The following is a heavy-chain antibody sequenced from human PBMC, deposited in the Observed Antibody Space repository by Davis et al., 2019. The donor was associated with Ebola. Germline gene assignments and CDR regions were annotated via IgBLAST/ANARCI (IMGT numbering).Heavy chain of an antibody. V-gene: IGHV3-23*01. Sequence: PGGSLRLSCAASEFTFSTYAMSWVRQAPGKGLEWVSSISGSGHSTYYIDSVKGRFTISRDNFRKTLYLQMNSLRAEDTALYYCAKATGNVVVPGAAFLFDSWGKGIQVTVSS. J-gene: IGHJ4*02. D-gene: IGHD2-2*01. CDR3: AKATGNVVVPGAAFLFDS. CDR1: EFTFSTYA. CDR2: ISGSGHST.